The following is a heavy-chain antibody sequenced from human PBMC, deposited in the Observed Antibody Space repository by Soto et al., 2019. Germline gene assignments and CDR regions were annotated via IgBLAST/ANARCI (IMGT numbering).Heavy chain of an antibody. Sequence: QVHLVESGGGVVQPGRSLRLSCAASGFSFSYYAMHWVRQAPGKGLEWVAVIAYDGSKKYYADSVKGRFTISRDNSKNTLYLQMSSLRDEDTAVYYCASPYCRGGSCYHTEYFQHWGQGTLVTVSS. CDR3: ASPYCRGGSCYHTEYFQH. V-gene: IGHV3-30-3*01. D-gene: IGHD2-15*01. J-gene: IGHJ1*01. CDR1: GFSFSYYA. CDR2: IAYDGSKK.